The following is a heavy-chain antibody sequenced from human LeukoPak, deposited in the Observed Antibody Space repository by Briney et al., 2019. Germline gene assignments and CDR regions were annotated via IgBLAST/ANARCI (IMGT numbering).Heavy chain of an antibody. CDR1: GFTFSSYW. J-gene: IGHJ6*04. CDR3: ASHYGSGHGYYYYGMDV. CDR2: IKQDGTEE. Sequence: PGGSLTLSCAASGFTFSSYWMTWVRQAPAKGLEWVASIKQDGTEENYVDSVRGRFTISRDNAKNSLFLQMGGLRAEDTAVYYCASHYGSGHGYYYYGMDVWGKGTTVIVSP. V-gene: IGHV3-7*03. D-gene: IGHD3-10*01.